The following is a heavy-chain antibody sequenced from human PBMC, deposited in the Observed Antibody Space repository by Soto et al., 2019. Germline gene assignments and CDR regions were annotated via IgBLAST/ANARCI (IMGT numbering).Heavy chain of an antibody. V-gene: IGHV3-53*01. CDR1: GFTVSSNY. D-gene: IGHD5-18*01. Sequence: GGSLRLSCAASGFTVSSNYMSWVRQAPGKGLEWVSVIYSGGSTYYADSVKGRFTISRDNSKNTLYLQMNSLRAEDTAVYYCARFLLLDTPIGKNDYWGQGTLVTVSS. CDR3: ARFLLLDTPIGKNDY. J-gene: IGHJ4*02. CDR2: IYSGGST.